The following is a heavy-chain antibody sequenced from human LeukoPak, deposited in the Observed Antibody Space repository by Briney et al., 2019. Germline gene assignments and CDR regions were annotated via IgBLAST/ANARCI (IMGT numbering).Heavy chain of an antibody. CDR2: ISGSGGST. CDR3: AKSVFYGSGSYRPPFDY. V-gene: IGHV3-23*01. CDR1: GFTYSSYA. D-gene: IGHD3-10*01. J-gene: IGHJ4*02. Sequence: GGSLRLSCAASGFTYSSYAMSWVRQDPGKGLEGVSAISGSGGSTYYADSVKGRFTISRDNSKNTLYLQMNSLRAEDTAVYYCAKSVFYGSGSYRPPFDYWGQGTLVTVSS.